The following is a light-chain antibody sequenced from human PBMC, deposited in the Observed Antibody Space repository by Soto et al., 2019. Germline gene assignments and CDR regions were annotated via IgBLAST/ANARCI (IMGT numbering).Light chain of an antibody. CDR1: SSNIGAGYD. V-gene: IGLV1-40*01. Sequence: QSVLTQPPSVSGAPGQRVTISCTGSSSNIGAGYDVHWYQQLPGTAPKLLIYGNSNRPSGVPDRISGSKSGTSASLAITGLQAEDEADYYCQSYDSSLSGSTVFGGGTQLTVL. CDR3: QSYDSSLSGSTV. J-gene: IGLJ2*01. CDR2: GNS.